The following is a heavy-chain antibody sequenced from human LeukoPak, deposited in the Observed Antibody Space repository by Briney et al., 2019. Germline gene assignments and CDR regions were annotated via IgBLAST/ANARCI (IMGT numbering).Heavy chain of an antibody. D-gene: IGHD3-10*01. J-gene: IGHJ5*02. CDR1: GGSISSGSYY. CDR2: IYYSGST. Sequence: PSETLSLTCTVSGGSISSGSYYWSWVRQPPGKGLEWIGYIYYSGSTNYNPSLKSRVTISVDTSKNQFSLKLSSVTAADTAVYYCARHIGPGKRITMVRGDKNWFDPWGQGTLVTVSS. V-gene: IGHV4-61*01. CDR3: ARHIGPGKRITMVRGDKNWFDP.